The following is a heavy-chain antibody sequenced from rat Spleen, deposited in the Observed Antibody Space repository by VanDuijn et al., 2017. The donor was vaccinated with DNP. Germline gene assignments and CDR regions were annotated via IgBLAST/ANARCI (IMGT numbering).Heavy chain of an antibody. D-gene: IGHD1-12*02. CDR3: ARVGDLHDGGDGDVLDA. V-gene: IGHV5-25*01. Sequence: EVQLVESGGGLVQPGRSMKLSCAASGFSFSNHDMAWVRQAPTKGLEWVTSISTSIVDTYYRDSVKGRFMISRDDTKNTLSLQMNSLRSEDTATYYCARVGDLHDGGDGDVLDAWGQGTSVTVSS. CDR1: GFSFSNHD. CDR2: ISTSIVDT. J-gene: IGHJ4*01.